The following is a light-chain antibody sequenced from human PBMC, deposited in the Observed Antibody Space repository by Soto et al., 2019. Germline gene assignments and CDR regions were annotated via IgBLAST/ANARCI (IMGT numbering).Light chain of an antibody. V-gene: IGLV3-21*04. CDR1: NIGSDS. Sequence: SYELIQPPSVSVAPGKTARITCGGNNIGSDSVNWYLQKPGQAPVLVIYYDSDRPAGIPERLSGSKSRNTATLTITGVDAGDEADYYCQVWDTTTNHPVFGTGTKLTFL. CDR3: QVWDTTTNHPV. CDR2: YDS. J-gene: IGLJ1*01.